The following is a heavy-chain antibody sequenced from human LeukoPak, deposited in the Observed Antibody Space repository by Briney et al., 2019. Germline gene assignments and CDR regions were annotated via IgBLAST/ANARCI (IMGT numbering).Heavy chain of an antibody. J-gene: IGHJ4*02. CDR3: ARSEAGGSH. CDR2: ISGDGSST. Sequence: WGSLRLSCAAPGFTFSNYWMHWVRHTPGKGPVWVSRISGDGSSTRHADSVKGRFTISRDNAKNTLYLQMNSLSAEDTAVYYCARSEAGGSHWGQGTLVAVSS. V-gene: IGHV3-74*01. CDR1: GFTFSNYW. D-gene: IGHD3-16*01.